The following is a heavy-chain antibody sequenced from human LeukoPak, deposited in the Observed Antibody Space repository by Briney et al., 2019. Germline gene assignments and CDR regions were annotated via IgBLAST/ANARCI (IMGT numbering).Heavy chain of an antibody. Sequence: SETLSLTCDVSGYAISSGYHWGWIRQPPGKGLEWIGSIYRSGVTYYNPSLKSRVTLTVDTSKNQFFLRLSSVTAADTAVYYCARVDWTLDYWGQGTLATVSS. CDR1: GYAISSGYH. CDR3: ARVDWTLDY. J-gene: IGHJ4*02. CDR2: IYRSGVT. V-gene: IGHV4-38-2*01. D-gene: IGHD1-1*01.